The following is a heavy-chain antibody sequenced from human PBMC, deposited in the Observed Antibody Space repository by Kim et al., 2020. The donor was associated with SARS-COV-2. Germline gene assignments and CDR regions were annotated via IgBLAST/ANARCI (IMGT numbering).Heavy chain of an antibody. D-gene: IGHD1-26*01. CDR3: AKDLVGGSYYYGMDV. J-gene: IGHJ6*02. CDR1: GFTFSSYG. Sequence: GGSLRLSCAASGFTFSSYGMHWVRQAPGKRLEWVAVISYDGSNKYYADSVKGRFTISRDNSKNTLYLQMNSLRAEDTAVYYCAKDLVGGSYYYGMDVWGQGTTVTVSS. CDR2: ISYDGSNK. V-gene: IGHV3-30*18.